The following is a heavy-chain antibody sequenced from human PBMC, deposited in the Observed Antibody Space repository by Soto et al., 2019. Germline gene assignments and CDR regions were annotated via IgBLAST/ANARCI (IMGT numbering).Heavy chain of an antibody. J-gene: IGHJ4*02. Sequence: GGSLRLSCAASGFTFSSYEMNWVRQAPGKGLEWVSYISSSGSTIYYADSVKGRFTISRDNAKNSLYLQMNSLRAEDTAVYYCARTLAAYYYDSSGYYPDYWGQGTLVTAPQ. CDR1: GFTFSSYE. D-gene: IGHD3-22*01. CDR3: ARTLAAYYYDSSGYYPDY. V-gene: IGHV3-48*03. CDR2: ISSSGSTI.